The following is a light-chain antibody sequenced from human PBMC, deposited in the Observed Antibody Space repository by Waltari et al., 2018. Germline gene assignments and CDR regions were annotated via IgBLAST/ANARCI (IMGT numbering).Light chain of an antibody. Sequence: EILMTKSPATLSVSPGERVTLSCRASQSIGTSLAWYQHKRGQAPRLLIYSASARPPGIPARFRGSGSGTEFTLTISSLQSEDFAVYYCQQYNDWPPLTFGQGTRLEIK. J-gene: IGKJ5*01. CDR2: SAS. CDR3: QQYNDWPPLT. V-gene: IGKV3-15*01. CDR1: QSIGTS.